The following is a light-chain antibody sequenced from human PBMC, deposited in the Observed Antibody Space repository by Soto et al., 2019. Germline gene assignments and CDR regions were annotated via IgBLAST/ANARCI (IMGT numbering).Light chain of an antibody. CDR2: WAS. J-gene: IGKJ2*01. Sequence: DIVMTQSPDSLAVSLGERATINCKSSQSLFYSSNSKNYLAWYQQKPGQPPKLLISWASTRESGVTDRFSGSGSVTDFTLTISSLQAEDVAVYYGQHYYDTLSNVGQGTKLEIK. CDR3: QHYYDTLSN. V-gene: IGKV4-1*01. CDR1: QSLFYSSNSKNY.